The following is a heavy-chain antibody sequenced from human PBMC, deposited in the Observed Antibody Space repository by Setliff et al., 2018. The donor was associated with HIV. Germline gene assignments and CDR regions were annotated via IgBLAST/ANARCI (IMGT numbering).Heavy chain of an antibody. V-gene: IGHV4-34*01. Sequence: ASETLSLTCAVYGESFSGYYWSWIRQPPGKGLEWIGEINHSGSTNYNMSLWSRVTISLDASRNQFSLELISVTAADTAVYYCAGGPGTTSIDYWAQGTLVTVSS. J-gene: IGHJ4*02. CDR3: AGGPGTTSIDY. CDR1: GESFSGYY. CDR2: INHSGST. D-gene: IGHD1-26*01.